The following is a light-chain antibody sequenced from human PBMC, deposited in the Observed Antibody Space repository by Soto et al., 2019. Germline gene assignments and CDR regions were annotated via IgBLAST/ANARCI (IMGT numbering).Light chain of an antibody. J-gene: IGLJ2*01. Sequence: QSVLHQPASVSGSPGQSITISCTGTSSDVGGYNYVSWYQQHPGKAPKLMIYEVSNRPSGVSNRFSGSKSGNTASLTISGLQAADEADYYCSSYTSSSTVVFGGGTKLTVL. CDR1: SSDVGGYNY. CDR3: SSYTSSSTVV. V-gene: IGLV2-14*01. CDR2: EVS.